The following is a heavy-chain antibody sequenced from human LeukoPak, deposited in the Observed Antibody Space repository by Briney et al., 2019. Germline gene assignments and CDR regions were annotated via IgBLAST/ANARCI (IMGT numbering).Heavy chain of an antibody. CDR3: ARDTAARRPFDY. V-gene: IGHV3-21*01. CDR2: ISSSSSYI. J-gene: IGHJ4*02. Sequence: GESLILSCAASGFTFSSYSMNWVRQAPGKGLEWVSSISSSSSYIYYADSVKGRFTISRDNAKNSLYLQMNSLRAEDTAVYYCARDTAARRPFDYWGQGTLVTVSS. CDR1: GFTFSSYS. D-gene: IGHD6-6*01.